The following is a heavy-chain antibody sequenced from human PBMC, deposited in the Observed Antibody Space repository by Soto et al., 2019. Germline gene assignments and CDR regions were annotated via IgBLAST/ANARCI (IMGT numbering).Heavy chain of an antibody. CDR3: ARFPLLERGMDV. J-gene: IGHJ6*02. V-gene: IGHV1-2*02. CDR1: GYTFTGYY. Sequence: ASVKVSCKASGYTFTGYYMHWVRQAPGQGFEWMGWINPNSGGTNYAQKFQGRVTVTRDTSISTAYMELSRLRSDDTAVYYCARFPLLERGMDVWGQGTTVTVSS. CDR2: INPNSGGT. D-gene: IGHD1-1*01.